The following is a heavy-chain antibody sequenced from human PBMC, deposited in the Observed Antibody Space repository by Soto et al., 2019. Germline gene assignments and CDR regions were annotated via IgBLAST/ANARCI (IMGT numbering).Heavy chain of an antibody. CDR2: ISYDGSDK. J-gene: IGHJ4*02. CDR3: AKSTNFYCSSYHCYKYYFDY. CDR1: GFTFNTFG. V-gene: IGHV3-30*18. Sequence: GGSLRLSCAASGFTFNTFGMHWVRQAPGKGMEWVAVISYDGSDKYYSDSVRGRFTISRDNSMNALYLQMNSLRTEDTAVYYCAKSTNFYCSSYHCYKYYFDYWGQGTLVTVSS. D-gene: IGHD2-2*01.